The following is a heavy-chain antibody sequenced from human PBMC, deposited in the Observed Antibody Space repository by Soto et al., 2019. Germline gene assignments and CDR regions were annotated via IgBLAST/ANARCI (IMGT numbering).Heavy chain of an antibody. D-gene: IGHD2-2*01. Sequence: LGESLKISCKGSGYSFTSYWISWVRQMPGKGLEWMGRIDPSDSYTNYSPSFQGHVTISADKSISTAYLQWSSLKASDTAMYYCASSPRGYCSSTSCRELGNYYGMDVWGRGTTVTVS. CDR3: ASSPRGYCSSTSCRELGNYYGMDV. CDR1: GYSFTSYW. CDR2: IDPSDSYT. J-gene: IGHJ6*02. V-gene: IGHV5-10-1*01.